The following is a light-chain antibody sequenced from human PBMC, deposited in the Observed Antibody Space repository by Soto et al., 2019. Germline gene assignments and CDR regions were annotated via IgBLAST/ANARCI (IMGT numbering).Light chain of an antibody. Sequence: DIQMTQSPSTLSASVGDRVTITCRASQSISSWSAWYQQKPGKAPKLLIYDASSLESGVPSRFSGSGSGTEFTLTISSLQPDDFETYYCQQYNSYSTWTFGQGTKVDIK. CDR1: QSISSW. CDR3: QQYNSYSTWT. CDR2: DAS. J-gene: IGKJ1*01. V-gene: IGKV1-5*01.